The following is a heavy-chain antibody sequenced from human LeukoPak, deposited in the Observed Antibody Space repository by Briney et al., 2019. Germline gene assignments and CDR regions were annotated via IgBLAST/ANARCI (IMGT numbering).Heavy chain of an antibody. D-gene: IGHD1-26*01. V-gene: IGHV3-23*01. CDR3: AKDSSGSYAIAYYFDY. CDR2: ISGSGGST. J-gene: IGHJ4*02. Sequence: GGSLRLSCAASRFTFSSYAMSWVRQAPGKGLEWVSAISGSGGSTYYADSVKGRFTISRDNSKNTLYLQMNSLRAEDTAVYYCAKDSSGSYAIAYYFDYWGQGTLVTVSS. CDR1: RFTFSSYA.